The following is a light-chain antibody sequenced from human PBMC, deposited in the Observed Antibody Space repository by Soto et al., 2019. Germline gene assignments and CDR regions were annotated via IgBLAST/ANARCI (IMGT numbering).Light chain of an antibody. J-gene: IGKJ1*01. CDR3: QQYYSNQWT. CDR1: QSILYSSNNKNC. Sequence: DIVMTQSPDSLAVSLGERATINCKSSQSILYSSNNKNCLGWYQQKPGQPPKLLIYWASTRESGVPDRFSGGGSGTDFTLTISSLQAEDVAVYYCQQYYSNQWTFGQGTQVEIK. V-gene: IGKV4-1*01. CDR2: WAS.